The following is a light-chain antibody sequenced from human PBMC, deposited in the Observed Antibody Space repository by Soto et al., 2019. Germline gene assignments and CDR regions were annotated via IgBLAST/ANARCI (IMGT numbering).Light chain of an antibody. CDR3: QQYGSSPPWT. J-gene: IGKJ1*01. CDR1: QSVSSSY. Sequence: EIVLTQSPAILSLSPWERATLSCRASQSVSSSYLAWYQQKPGQAPRLLIYGASSRATGIPDRFSGSGSGTDFTLTISRLEPEDFAVYYCQQYGSSPPWTFGQGTKVDIK. CDR2: GAS. V-gene: IGKV3-20*01.